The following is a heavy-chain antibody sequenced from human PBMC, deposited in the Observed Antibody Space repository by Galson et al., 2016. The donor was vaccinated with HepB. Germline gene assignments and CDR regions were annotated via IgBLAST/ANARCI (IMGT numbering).Heavy chain of an antibody. CDR3: VRDQGKVFDY. V-gene: IGHV4-31*03. Sequence: TLSLTCTVSGGPISSDTYYWSWIRQRPGKGLEWIGYIYYSEGAYYNPSFKSRVTISVETSKNQFSLNLSSVTAADTAVYYCVRDQGKVFDYWGQGVLVTASS. J-gene: IGHJ4*02. CDR2: IYYSEGA. D-gene: IGHD3-10*01. CDR1: GGPISSDTYY.